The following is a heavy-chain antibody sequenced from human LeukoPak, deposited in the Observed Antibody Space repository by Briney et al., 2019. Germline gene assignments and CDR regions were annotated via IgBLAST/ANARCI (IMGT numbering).Heavy chain of an antibody. D-gene: IGHD5-18*01. Sequence: ASVNLSCKSSGYTFTIYYMHWVRQAHVQGLEWMGVIKPSGGSTSYSQKLQGRVTMTRDTSTSTFYMELSSLRSDDTAVYYCARGFSNSERDWFDPWGQGTLVTVSS. CDR1: GYTFTIYY. J-gene: IGHJ5*02. CDR2: IKPSGGST. CDR3: ARGFSNSERDWFDP. V-gene: IGHV1-46*04.